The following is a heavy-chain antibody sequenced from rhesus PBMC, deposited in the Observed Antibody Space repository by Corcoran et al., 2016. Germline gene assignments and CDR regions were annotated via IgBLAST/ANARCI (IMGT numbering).Heavy chain of an antibody. J-gene: IGHJ2*01. D-gene: IGHD4-35*01. CDR3: ARRTNYANDWYFDI. CDR2: LYCSPTTN. V-gene: IGHV4S10*01. CDR1: GVSIRDGSR. Sequence: QVQLQESGPGVVKPSETLSLHCAVSGVSIRDGSRWSWLRHPPGQGLEWICYLYCSPTTNNYHPSLKSRVTISKDTYKNQFSLILTSVTAADTAIYYCARRTNYANDWYFDIWGPGTPISISS.